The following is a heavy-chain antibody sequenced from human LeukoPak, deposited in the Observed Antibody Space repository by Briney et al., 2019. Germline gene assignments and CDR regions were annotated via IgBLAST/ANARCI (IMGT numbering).Heavy chain of an antibody. V-gene: IGHV3-11*06. Sequence: GGSLRLSCAASGFSFSDYYMSWIRQAPGKGLEWVSHISSGSSYTNYADSVKGRFTISRDNAKNSLYLQMNSLRAEDTAVYYCARARTGGATFVQYFDYWGQGTLVTVSS. J-gene: IGHJ4*02. CDR3: ARARTGGATFVQYFDY. D-gene: IGHD3-16*01. CDR1: GFSFSDYY. CDR2: ISSGSSYT.